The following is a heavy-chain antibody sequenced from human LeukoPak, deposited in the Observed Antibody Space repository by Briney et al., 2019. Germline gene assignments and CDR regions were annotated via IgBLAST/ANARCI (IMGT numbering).Heavy chain of an antibody. CDR3: AREHWNDDDYYYYYYMDV. V-gene: IGHV3-21*01. Sequence: GGSLRLSCAASGFTFDDYAMHWVRQAPGKGLEWVSSISSSSSYIYYADSVKGRFTISRDNAKNSLYLQMNSLRAEDTAVYYCAREHWNDDDYYYYYYMDVWGKGTTVTVSS. J-gene: IGHJ6*03. CDR1: GFTFDDYA. D-gene: IGHD1-1*01. CDR2: ISSSSSYI.